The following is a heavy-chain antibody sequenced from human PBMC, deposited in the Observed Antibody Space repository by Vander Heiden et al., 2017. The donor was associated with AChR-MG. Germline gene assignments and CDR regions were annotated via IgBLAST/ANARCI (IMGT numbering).Heavy chain of an antibody. J-gene: IGHJ4*02. Sequence: QVTLKESGPVLVKPTETLTLTCTVSVFSLTNARMGLSWTRPPPGKALGWLAHIFSDDKKSYSTSLKSRLTISKDTSKSQVVLTMTTMDPVDTATYYCARIGGGNSGLGFDYWGQGTLVTVSS. CDR2: IFSDDKK. CDR3: ARIGGGNSGLGFDY. CDR1: VFSLTNARMG. D-gene: IGHD2-21*02. V-gene: IGHV2-26*01.